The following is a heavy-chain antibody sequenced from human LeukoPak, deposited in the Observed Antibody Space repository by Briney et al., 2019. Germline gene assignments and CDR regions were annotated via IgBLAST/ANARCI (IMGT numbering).Heavy chain of an antibody. V-gene: IGHV1-18*04. CDR3: ARAGIVVVVAATTDAFDI. Sequence: ASVNVSCPASGYTFTSYGISWVRQAPGQGLEWMGWISAYNGNTNYAQKLQGRVTMTTDTSTSTAYMELRSLRSDDTAVYYCARAGIVVVVAATTDAFDIWGQGTMVTVSS. D-gene: IGHD2-15*01. CDR1: GYTFTSYG. CDR2: ISAYNGNT. J-gene: IGHJ3*02.